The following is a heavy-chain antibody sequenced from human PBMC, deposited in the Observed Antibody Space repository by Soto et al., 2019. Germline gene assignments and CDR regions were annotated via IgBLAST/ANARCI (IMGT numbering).Heavy chain of an antibody. CDR3: ERVSEAAAGPEYFQH. CDR2: IIPIFGTA. J-gene: IGHJ1*01. V-gene: IGHV1-69*13. CDR1: GGTFSSYA. D-gene: IGHD6-13*01. Sequence: GASVKVSCKASGGTFSSYAISWVRQAPGQGLEWMGGIIPIFGTANYAQKFQGRVTITADESTSTAYMELSSLRSEDTAVYYCERVSEAAAGPEYFQHWGQGTLVTVSS.